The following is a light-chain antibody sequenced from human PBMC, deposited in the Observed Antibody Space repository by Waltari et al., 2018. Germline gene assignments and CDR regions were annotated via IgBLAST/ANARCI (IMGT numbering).Light chain of an antibody. V-gene: IGKV1-5*03. CDR3: QQHDTSSRTYA. J-gene: IGKJ2*01. Sequence: DIQLTQSPSTLSASVADRVPITCRASQPISRWLAWYQQKPGKAPKLLISKTTSLESGVPSRFSGSGSGTEATLTISSLQPDDFATYYCQQHDTSSRTYAFGQGTKLEIK. CDR1: QPISRW. CDR2: KTT.